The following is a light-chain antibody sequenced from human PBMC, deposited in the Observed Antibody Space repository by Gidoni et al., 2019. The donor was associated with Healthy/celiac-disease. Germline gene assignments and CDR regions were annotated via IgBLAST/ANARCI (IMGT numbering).Light chain of an antibody. V-gene: IGLV3-21*04. CDR1: NIGSKS. CDR2: YDR. Sequence: SYVLTQPPPVSVAPGKTARITCGGNNIGSKSGHGYQQKPGQAPVLVIYYDRDRPSGIPERFSGSNSGNTATLTIRRVEAGDDADYYCQVWDSSSDHLNVFGTGTKVTVL. J-gene: IGLJ1*01. CDR3: QVWDSSSDHLNV.